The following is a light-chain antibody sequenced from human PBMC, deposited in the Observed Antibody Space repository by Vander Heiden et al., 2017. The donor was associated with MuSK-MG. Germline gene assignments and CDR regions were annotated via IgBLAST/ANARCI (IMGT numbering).Light chain of an antibody. Sequence: DVVMTQSPLSLTVTLGQPASISCRSSQSLVYSDGNTYLNWFHQRPGQSPRRLIYKGSNRDSGVPDRFSGSGSGTDFTLKISSVVAEDIGVYYCRQGKHWPLTFGGGTKVEMK. CDR1: QSLVYSDGNTY. V-gene: IGKV2-30*01. CDR3: RQGKHWPLT. CDR2: KGS. J-gene: IGKJ4*01.